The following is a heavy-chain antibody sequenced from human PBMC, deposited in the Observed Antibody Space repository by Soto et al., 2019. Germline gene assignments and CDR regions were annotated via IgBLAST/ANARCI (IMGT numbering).Heavy chain of an antibody. CDR2: TYYKSKWYN. CDR3: ARYVDRGPNWFDP. D-gene: IGHD3-10*01. J-gene: IGHJ5*02. CDR1: GDSVSSNSAA. V-gene: IGHV6-1*01. Sequence: QTLSLTCVISGDSVSSNSAAWSWIRQSPSRGLEWLGSTYYKSKWYNDYAVSVKSRITINPDTSKNQFSLQLNSVTPEDTAVYYCARYVDRGPNWFDPWGQGTLVTVSS.